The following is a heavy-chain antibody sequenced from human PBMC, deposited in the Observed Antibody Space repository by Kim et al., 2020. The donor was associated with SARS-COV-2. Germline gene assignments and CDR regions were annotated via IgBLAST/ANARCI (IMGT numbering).Heavy chain of an antibody. CDR1: GGSISSYY. D-gene: IGHD6-13*01. V-gene: IGHV4-59*01. CDR2: IYYSGST. J-gene: IGHJ6*02. Sequence: SETLSLTCTVSGGSISSYYWSWIRQPPGKGLEWIGYIYYSGSTNYNPSLKSRVTISVDTSKNQFSLKLSSVTAADTAVYYCARVKEYSSSWYRYYYYGMDVWGQGTTVTVSS. CDR3: ARVKEYSSSWYRYYYYGMDV.